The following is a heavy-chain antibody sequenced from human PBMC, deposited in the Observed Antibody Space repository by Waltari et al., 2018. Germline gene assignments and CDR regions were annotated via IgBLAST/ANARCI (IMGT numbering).Heavy chain of an antibody. Sequence: EVQLLESGGGLVQPGGSLRLSCAASGFTFSSVHRTWFRQAPGRGLEWAAAVSGSGDSTSYAEAVKGRFTISRDNSKHAVFLQMNRLRAEDTAIYYCAKDPNWGYGYWGQGSLVTVSS. CDR2: VSGSGDST. V-gene: IGHV3-23*01. CDR3: AKDPNWGYGY. D-gene: IGHD7-27*01. J-gene: IGHJ4*02. CDR1: GFTFSSVH.